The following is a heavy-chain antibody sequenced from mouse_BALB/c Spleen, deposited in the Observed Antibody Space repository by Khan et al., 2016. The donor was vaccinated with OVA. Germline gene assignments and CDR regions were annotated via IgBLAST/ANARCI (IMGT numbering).Heavy chain of an antibody. CDR1: GYTFTNYG. D-gene: IGHD1-3*01. J-gene: IGHJ1*01. Sequence: QIQLVQSGPELKKPGETVKISCKASGYTFTNYGMNWVKQAPGKGLKWMGWINTYNGEPTYADDFKGRLAFSLETSASTAYLQINNLKNEDTATYFCARYMPYWYFDVWGAGTAVTVSS. CDR2: INTYNGEP. CDR3: ARYMPYWYFDV. V-gene: IGHV9-3-1*01.